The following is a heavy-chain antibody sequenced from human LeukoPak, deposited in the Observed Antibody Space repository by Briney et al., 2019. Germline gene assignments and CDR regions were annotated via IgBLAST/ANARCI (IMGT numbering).Heavy chain of an antibody. CDR1: GFTFSSYW. V-gene: IGHV3-74*01. CDR2: INTDGSST. Sequence: GGSLRLSRAASGFTFSSYWMHWVRQAPGKGLVWVSRINTDGSSTSYADSVKGRFTISRDNAKNTLYLQMNSLRAEDTAVYYCARVSSSSWWALDYWGQGTLVTVSS. CDR3: ARVSSSSWWALDY. D-gene: IGHD6-13*01. J-gene: IGHJ4*02.